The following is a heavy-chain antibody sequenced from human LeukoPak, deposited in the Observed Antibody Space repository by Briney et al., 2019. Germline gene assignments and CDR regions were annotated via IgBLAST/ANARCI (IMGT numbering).Heavy chain of an antibody. J-gene: IGHJ4*02. V-gene: IGHV1-69*06. D-gene: IGHD1-26*01. CDR2: IIPIFGTA. Sequence: GASVKVSCKASGGTFSSYAISWVRQAPGQGLEWMGGIIPIFGTANYAQKFQGRVTITADKSTSTAYMELSSLRSEDTAVYYCARTSIVGATSDYWGQGTLVTVSS. CDR3: ARTSIVGATSDY. CDR1: GGTFSSYA.